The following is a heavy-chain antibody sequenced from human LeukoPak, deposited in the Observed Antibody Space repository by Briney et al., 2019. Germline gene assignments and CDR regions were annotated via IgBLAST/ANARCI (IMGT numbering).Heavy chain of an antibody. CDR3: RPAVGRFDY. CDR1: GFTFSGYA. D-gene: IGHD6-13*01. J-gene: IGHJ4*02. V-gene: IGHV3-23*01. CDR2: ISGSGGST. Sequence: GGSLRLSCAASGFTFSGYAMSWVRQAPGKGLEWVSAISGSGGSTYYADSVKGRFTISRDNSKNTLYLQMSSLTVEDTAVYANRPAVGRFDYWGQGTLVTVSS.